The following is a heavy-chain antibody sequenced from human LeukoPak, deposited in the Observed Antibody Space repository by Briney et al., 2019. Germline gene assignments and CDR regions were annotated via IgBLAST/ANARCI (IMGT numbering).Heavy chain of an antibody. Sequence: PGGSLTLSCAASGFTFSSYAMSWVRQAPGKGLEWVSAISGSGGSTYYADSVKGRFTISRDNSKNTLYLQMNSLRAEDTAVYYCFSGMATSFYFDYWGQGTLVAVSS. CDR3: FSGMATSFYFDY. V-gene: IGHV3-23*01. D-gene: IGHD5-24*01. CDR2: ISGSGGST. J-gene: IGHJ4*02. CDR1: GFTFSSYA.